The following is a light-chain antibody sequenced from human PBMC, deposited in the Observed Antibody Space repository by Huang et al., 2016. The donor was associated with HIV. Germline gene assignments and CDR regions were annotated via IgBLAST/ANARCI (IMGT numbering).Light chain of an antibody. Sequence: ERVLTQSPGTLSVSPGERATLSCRTSQGIGNSLAWYQLKPGQAPRLLIYETFIRASDIPARFSGVGSEIDFTLTISGLQSEDSAVYYCQQYHEWPRTFGQGTKVEIK. CDR3: QQYHEWPRT. CDR2: ETF. V-gene: IGKV3-15*01. J-gene: IGKJ2*01. CDR1: QGIGNS.